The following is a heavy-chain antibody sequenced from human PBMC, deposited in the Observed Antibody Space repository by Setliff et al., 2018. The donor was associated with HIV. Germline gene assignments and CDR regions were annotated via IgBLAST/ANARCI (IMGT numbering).Heavy chain of an antibody. Sequence: SVKVSCKASGGTFSSYAISWVRQAPGQGLEWMGGIIPILGIANYAQKFQGRATITADKSTSTAYMELTSLRSDDTAVYYCARANLWLGDLPPNYFDYWGQGTLVTVSS. J-gene: IGHJ4*02. D-gene: IGHD3-10*01. V-gene: IGHV1-69*10. CDR2: IIPILGIA. CDR1: GGTFSSYA. CDR3: ARANLWLGDLPPNYFDY.